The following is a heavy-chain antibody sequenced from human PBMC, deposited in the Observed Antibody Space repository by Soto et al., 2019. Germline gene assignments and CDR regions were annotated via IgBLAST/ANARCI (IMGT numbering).Heavy chain of an antibody. D-gene: IGHD6-13*01. Sequence: ASVKVSCKASGYTFTSYGISWVRQAPGQGLEWMGWISAYNGNTNYAQKLQGRVTMTTDTSTSTAYMELRSLRSDDTAVYYCAREAVAAAGTGGYYYYGMDVWGQGTTVTVSS. CDR1: GYTFTSYG. CDR2: ISAYNGNT. J-gene: IGHJ6*02. V-gene: IGHV1-18*01. CDR3: AREAVAAAGTGGYYYYGMDV.